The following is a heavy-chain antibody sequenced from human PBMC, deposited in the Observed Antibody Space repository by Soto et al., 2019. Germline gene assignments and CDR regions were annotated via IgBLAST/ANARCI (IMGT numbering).Heavy chain of an antibody. D-gene: IGHD4-4*01. Sequence: QVKLVQSGAEVKKPGSSVEVSCKASGGTFSTYTITWVRQAPGQGLEWMGRIIPIIGITNYAQKFQGRVTISADKFPGTSYMELTGLRSDDTAVYYCAGDPDSHYNDSHASSYPWGQGTLVTVSS. CDR2: IIPIIGIT. CDR1: GGTFSTYT. V-gene: IGHV1-69*08. CDR3: AGDPDSHYNDSHASSYP. J-gene: IGHJ5*02.